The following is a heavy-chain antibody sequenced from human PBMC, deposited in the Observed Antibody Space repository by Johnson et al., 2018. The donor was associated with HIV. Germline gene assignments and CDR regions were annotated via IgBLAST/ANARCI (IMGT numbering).Heavy chain of an antibody. Sequence: VQLVESGGGVVQPGRSLRLSCAASGFTFSSSWMHWVCQAPEKGLEWVADIKCDGSEKYYVDSVKGRLTISRDSAKKSLYLQVNSLRAEDMTVYYCVRVRGAFDIWGQGTMVTVSS. J-gene: IGHJ3*02. CDR3: VRVRGAFDI. CDR1: GFTFSSSW. CDR2: IKCDGSEK. V-gene: IGHV3-52*01.